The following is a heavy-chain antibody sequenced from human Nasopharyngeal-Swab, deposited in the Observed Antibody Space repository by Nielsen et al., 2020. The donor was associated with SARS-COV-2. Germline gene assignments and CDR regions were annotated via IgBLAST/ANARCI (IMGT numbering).Heavy chain of an antibody. CDR1: GFTFSSYW. CDR2: IKQDGSEK. Sequence: GESLKISCAASGFTFSSYWMSWVRQAPGKGLEWVANIKQDGSEKYYVDSVKGRFTNSRDNAKNSLYLQMNSLRAEDTAVYYCARSAARSWFDPWGQGTLVTVSS. V-gene: IGHV3-7*01. J-gene: IGHJ5*02. D-gene: IGHD6-6*01. CDR3: ARSAARSWFDP.